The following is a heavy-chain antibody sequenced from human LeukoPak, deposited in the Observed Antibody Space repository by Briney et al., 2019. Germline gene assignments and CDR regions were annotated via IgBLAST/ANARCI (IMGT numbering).Heavy chain of an antibody. CDR2: IIPIFGTA. CDR3: ASGGYSYDHYYYYYMDV. CDR1: GGTFSSYA. J-gene: IGHJ6*03. V-gene: IGHV1-69*13. D-gene: IGHD5-18*01. Sequence: ASVKVSCKASGGTFSSYAISWVRQAPGQGLEWMGGIIPIFGTANYAQKFQGRVTITADESTSTAYMELSSLRSEDTAVYYCASGGYSYDHYYYYYMDVWGKGTTVTVYS.